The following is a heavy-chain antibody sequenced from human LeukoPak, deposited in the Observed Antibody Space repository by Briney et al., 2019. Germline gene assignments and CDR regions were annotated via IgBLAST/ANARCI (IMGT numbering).Heavy chain of an antibody. D-gene: IGHD6-13*01. Sequence: PSETLSLTCTVSGGSISSYYWSWIRQPPGKGLEWIGYIYYSGSSNYNPSLESRVTISVDTSKNQFSLKLSSVTAADTAVYYCASHGVAAGYYYYYMDVWGKGTTVTVPS. J-gene: IGHJ6*03. CDR3: ASHGVAAGYYYYYMDV. V-gene: IGHV4-59*08. CDR2: IYYSGSS. CDR1: GGSISSYY.